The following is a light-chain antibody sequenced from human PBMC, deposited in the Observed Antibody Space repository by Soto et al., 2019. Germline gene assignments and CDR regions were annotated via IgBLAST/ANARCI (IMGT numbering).Light chain of an antibody. CDR1: QSITTY. V-gene: IGKV1-39*01. CDR2: AAS. CDR3: QQGFSTPMYT. Sequence: DIQMTQSPSSLSASIGDRVTITCRASQSITTYLNWYQQKPGKAPKLLIYAASSLQSGVPSRFSGTGSGTEFTLTINSLQPEDFATYYCQQGFSTPMYTFGQGTKLEIK. J-gene: IGKJ2*01.